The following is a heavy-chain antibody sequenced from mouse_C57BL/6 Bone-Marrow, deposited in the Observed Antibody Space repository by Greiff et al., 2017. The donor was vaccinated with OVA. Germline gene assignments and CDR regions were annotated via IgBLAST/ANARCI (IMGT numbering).Heavy chain of an antibody. CDR2: IYPRSGNT. Sequence: VKLQESGAELARPGASVKLSCKASGYTFTSYGISWVKQRTGQGLEWIGEIYPRSGNTYYNEKFKGKATLTADKSSSTAYMELRSLTSEDSAVYFCARSTAQATYWFAYWGQGTLVTVSA. V-gene: IGHV1-81*01. D-gene: IGHD3-2*02. J-gene: IGHJ3*01. CDR1: GYTFTSYG. CDR3: ARSTAQATYWFAY.